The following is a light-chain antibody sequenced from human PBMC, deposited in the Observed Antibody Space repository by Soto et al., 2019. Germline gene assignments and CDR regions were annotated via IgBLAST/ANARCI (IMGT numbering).Light chain of an antibody. Sequence: QSALTQPASVSGSPGQSITISCTGTSSDVGAYNYVSWYQQHPDKAPKLIIFEVNNRPSGVSNRFSGSKSGNTASLTISGLQAADEADYYCSLYTSENTYVFGTGTKLTVL. CDR3: SLYTSENTYV. V-gene: IGLV2-14*01. CDR1: SSDVGAYNY. J-gene: IGLJ1*01. CDR2: EVN.